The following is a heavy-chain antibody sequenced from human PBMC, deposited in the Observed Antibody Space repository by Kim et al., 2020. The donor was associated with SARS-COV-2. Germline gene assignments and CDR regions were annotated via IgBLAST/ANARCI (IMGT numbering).Heavy chain of an antibody. CDR1: GFTFSSYG. Sequence: GGSLRLSCAASGFTFSSYGMHWVRQAPGKGLEWVAVIWYDGSNKYYADSVKGRFTISRDNSKNTLYLQMNSLRAEDTAVYYCAKNQLQVSYYYGMDVWGQGTTVTVSS. CDR2: IWYDGSNK. J-gene: IGHJ6*02. V-gene: IGHV3-33*06. CDR3: AKNQLQVSYYYGMDV. D-gene: IGHD2-2*01.